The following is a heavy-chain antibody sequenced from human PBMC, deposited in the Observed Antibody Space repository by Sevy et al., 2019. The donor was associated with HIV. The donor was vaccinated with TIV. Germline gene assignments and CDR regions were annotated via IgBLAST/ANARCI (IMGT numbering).Heavy chain of an antibody. D-gene: IGHD6-13*01. CDR1: GFTFGDYC. CDR2: LKSDVYGGTV. V-gene: IGHV3-49*04. CDR3: TRWKAAQSIFDY. J-gene: IGHJ4*02. Sequence: GGSLRLSCKASGFTFGDYCMSWVRQAPGKGLEWVAFLKSDVYGGTVDHAASVRGRFVISRADSKTITYLQMNDLKTEDTGVYYCTRWKAAQSIFDYWGQGALVTVSS.